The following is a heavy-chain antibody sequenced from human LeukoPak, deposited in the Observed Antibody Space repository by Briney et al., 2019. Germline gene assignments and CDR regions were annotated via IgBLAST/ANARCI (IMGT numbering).Heavy chain of an antibody. D-gene: IGHD6-13*01. CDR3: AKYSSSWYGGYIDY. V-gene: IGHV1-18*04. J-gene: IGHJ4*02. Sequence: ASVKVSCKASGYTFTAYYIHWLRQAPGQGLGWMGWISAYNGNTNYAQKLQGRVTMTTDTSTSTAYMELRSLRSDDTAVYYCAKYSSSWYGGYIDYWGQGTLVTVSS. CDR1: GYTFTAYY. CDR2: ISAYNGNT.